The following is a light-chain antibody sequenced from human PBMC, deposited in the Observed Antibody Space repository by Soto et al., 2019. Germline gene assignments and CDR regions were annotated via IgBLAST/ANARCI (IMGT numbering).Light chain of an antibody. Sequence: QSALTQSRSVSGSPRQSVTISCTGTSSDVGGYNYVSWYQQHPGKAPKLMIYDVSKRPSGVPDRFSGSKSGNTASLTISVLQAEDEADYYCCSYAGSYSYVFGTGTKLTVL. CDR1: SSDVGGYNY. V-gene: IGLV2-11*01. CDR2: DVS. CDR3: CSYAGSYSYV. J-gene: IGLJ1*01.